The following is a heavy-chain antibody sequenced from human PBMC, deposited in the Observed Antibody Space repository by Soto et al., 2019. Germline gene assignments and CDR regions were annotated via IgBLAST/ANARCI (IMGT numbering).Heavy chain of an antibody. V-gene: IGHV3-49*03. CDR1: GFTFGDYA. CDR3: TRGIAHYYDFWSGPTGNWFDP. D-gene: IGHD3-3*01. CDR2: IRSKAYGGTT. J-gene: IGHJ5*02. Sequence: GGSLRLSCTASGFTFGDYAMSWFRQAPGKGLEWVGFIRSKAYGGTTEYAASVKGRFTISRDDSKSIAYLQMNSLKTEDTAVYYCTRGIAHYYDFWSGPTGNWFDPWGQGTLVTVSS.